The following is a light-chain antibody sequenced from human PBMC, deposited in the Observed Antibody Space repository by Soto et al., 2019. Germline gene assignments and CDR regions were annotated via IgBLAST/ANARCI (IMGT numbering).Light chain of an antibody. Sequence: EIVQTQSPSTLPFPPWGRDPLSCRASQSVDISLAWYQQKPGQAPRLLIYGASTRATDMPGTFSGRGSGTEFTLTITSLRPEDFGVYYCQQYRSWPRTFGQGTKVDIK. V-gene: IGKV3-15*01. CDR1: QSVDIS. CDR2: GAS. CDR3: QQYRSWPRT. J-gene: IGKJ1*01.